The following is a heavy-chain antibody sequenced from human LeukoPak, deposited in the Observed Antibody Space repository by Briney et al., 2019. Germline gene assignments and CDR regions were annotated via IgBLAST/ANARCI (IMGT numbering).Heavy chain of an antibody. V-gene: IGHV3-7*01. CDR1: GFTFSSHW. CDR3: ARDLSGVTGYTYGRGIDY. D-gene: IGHD5-18*01. Sequence: GGSLRLSCAASGFTFSSHWMSWVRQAPGKGLEWVANIKKDGSEKYYVDSVKGRFTISRDNAKTSLYLRMNSLRADATAVYYCARDLSGVTGYTYGRGIDYWGQGTLVTVSS. J-gene: IGHJ4*02. CDR2: IKKDGSEK.